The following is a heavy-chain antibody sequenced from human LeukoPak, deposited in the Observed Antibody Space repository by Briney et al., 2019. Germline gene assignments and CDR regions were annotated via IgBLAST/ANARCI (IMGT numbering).Heavy chain of an antibody. J-gene: IGHJ4*02. CDR3: ARGHTVTEFDY. D-gene: IGHD4-17*01. CDR2: IYYSGST. CDR1: GGSISSGDYY. Sequence: SETLSLICTVSGGSISSGDYYWIWIRQPPGKGLEWIGYIYYSGSTYYNPSLKSRVTISVDTSKNQFSLKLSSVTAADTAVYYCARGHTVTEFDYWGQGTLVTVSS. V-gene: IGHV4-30-4*01.